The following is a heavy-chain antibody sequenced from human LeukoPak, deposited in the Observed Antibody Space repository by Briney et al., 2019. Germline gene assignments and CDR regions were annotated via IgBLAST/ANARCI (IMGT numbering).Heavy chain of an antibody. D-gene: IGHD1-26*01. CDR2: INTDGSST. V-gene: IGHV3-74*01. CDR3: ARGAKWELLGGDTFDI. CDR1: GFTFSSYW. Sequence: GGSLRLSCAASGFTFSSYWMHWVRQAPGKGLVWVSRINTDGSSTSYADSVKGRFTISRDNAKNTLFLQMNSLRAEDTAVYCCARGAKWELLGGDTFDIWGQGTMVTVSS. J-gene: IGHJ3*02.